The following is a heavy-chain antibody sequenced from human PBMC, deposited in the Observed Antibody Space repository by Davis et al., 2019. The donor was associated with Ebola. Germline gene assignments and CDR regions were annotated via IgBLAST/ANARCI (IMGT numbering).Heavy chain of an antibody. V-gene: IGHV4-34*01. D-gene: IGHD5-18*01. J-gene: IGHJ4*02. CDR1: GGSFSGYY. CDR3: ARGGYWQFDY. Sequence: PSETLSLTCAVYGGSFSGYYWSWIRQPPGKGLEWIGEINHSGSTKCNTPLKSRVTLSVDTSKNQFSLKVSSVTAADTAVYYCARGGYWQFDYWGQGILVTVSS. CDR2: INHSGST.